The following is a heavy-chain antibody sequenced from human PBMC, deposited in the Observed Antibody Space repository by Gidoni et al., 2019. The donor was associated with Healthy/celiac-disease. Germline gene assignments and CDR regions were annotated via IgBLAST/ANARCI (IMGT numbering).Heavy chain of an antibody. J-gene: IGHJ4*02. V-gene: IGHV3-23*01. CDR2: ISGCGGST. CDR1: GFTVSSYA. Sequence: EVQLLESGGGLVQPGGSLRLSWAAAGFTVSSYAMSWVRQAPGKVLEWVSAISGCGGSTYYADSVKGRFTISRDNSKNTLYLQMNSLRAEDTAVYYCRGRGYSYGYLAYSDYWGQGTLVTVSS. D-gene: IGHD5-18*01. CDR3: RGRGYSYGYLAYSDY.